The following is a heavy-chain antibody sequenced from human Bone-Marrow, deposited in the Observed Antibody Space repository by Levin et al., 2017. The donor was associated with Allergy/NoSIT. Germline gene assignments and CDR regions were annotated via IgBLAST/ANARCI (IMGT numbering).Heavy chain of an antibody. D-gene: IGHD3-22*01. V-gene: IGHV3-9*01. CDR2: ISWNSDYI. CDR1: GSTFDVYS. CDR3: AKGGHSSGYWSHALDV. J-gene: IGHJ3*01. Sequence: GGSLRLSCAASGSTFDVYSMHWVRQVPGKGLEWVSSISWNSDYIGYADSVKGRLTISRDNAKNALSLQMNRLRPEDTALYYCAKGGHSSGYWSHALDVWGQRTMVTVSS.